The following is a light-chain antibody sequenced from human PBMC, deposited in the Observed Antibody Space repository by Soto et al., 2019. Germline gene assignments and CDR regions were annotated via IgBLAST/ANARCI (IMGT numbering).Light chain of an antibody. CDR2: RNN. V-gene: IGLV1-47*01. Sequence: QPVLTQPPSASGTPGQRVTISCSGSRSNIGSNYVYWYQQLPGTAPKLLIYRNNQRPSGVPDRFSGSKSGTSASLAISGLRSEDEADYYCAAWDDSLSALFVFGTGTKLTVL. J-gene: IGLJ1*01. CDR3: AAWDDSLSALFV. CDR1: RSNIGSNY.